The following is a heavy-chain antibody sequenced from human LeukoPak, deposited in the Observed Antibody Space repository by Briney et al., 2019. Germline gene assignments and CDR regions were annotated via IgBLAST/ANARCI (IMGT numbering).Heavy chain of an antibody. CDR3: ARDGGRY. Sequence: SETLSLTCTVSGASISDLGYYWSWIRQRPGEGLEWIGFFDYRGATYYNPSLKSRLTISLDTSKNQFSLNLSSVTAADTAVYYCARDGGRYWGQGTLVTVSS. D-gene: IGHD3-16*01. V-gene: IGHV4-31*03. CDR1: GASISDLGYY. CDR2: FDYRGAT. J-gene: IGHJ4*02.